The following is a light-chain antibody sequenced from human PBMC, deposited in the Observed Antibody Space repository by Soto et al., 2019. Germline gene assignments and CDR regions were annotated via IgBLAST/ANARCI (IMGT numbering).Light chain of an antibody. Sequence: EIVMTQSPATLSVSPGERATLSCRASQSISNNLAWYQQKPGQAPRLLIYGASTRATGIPARFSGSGSGTEFTLTISSLQPEDFAVYSCQHYNDRPLTFGGGTKVEIK. CDR3: QHYNDRPLT. V-gene: IGKV3-15*01. J-gene: IGKJ4*01. CDR2: GAS. CDR1: QSISNN.